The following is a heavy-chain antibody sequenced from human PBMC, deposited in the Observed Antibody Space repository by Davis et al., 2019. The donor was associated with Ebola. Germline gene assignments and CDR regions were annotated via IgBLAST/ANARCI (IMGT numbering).Heavy chain of an antibody. D-gene: IGHD3-10*01. J-gene: IGHJ2*01. CDR2: IYHSGST. V-gene: IGHV4-30-2*01. Sequence: SETLSLTCAVSGGSISSGGYSWSWIRQPPGKGLEWIGYIYHSGSTNYNPSLWGRVTISIDTSKNQFSLKLSSVTVADTAVYYCARGGEYGSGSSNWYFDLWGRGTLVTVSS. CDR1: GGSISSGGYS. CDR3: ARGGEYGSGSSNWYFDL.